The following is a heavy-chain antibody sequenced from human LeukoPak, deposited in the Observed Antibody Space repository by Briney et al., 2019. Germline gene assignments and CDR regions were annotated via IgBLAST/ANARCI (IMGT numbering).Heavy chain of an antibody. V-gene: IGHV1-8*01. CDR2: MNPNSGNT. CDR3: ARGKPHYYGSGSAYNWFDP. J-gene: IGHJ5*02. CDR1: GYTFTSYD. D-gene: IGHD3-10*01. Sequence: ASVKVSCKASGYTFTSYDINWVRQATGQGLEWMGWMNPNSGNTGYAQKFQGRVTMTRNTSISTAYMELSSLRSEDTAVYYCARGKPHYYGSGSAYNWFDPWGQGTLVTVSS.